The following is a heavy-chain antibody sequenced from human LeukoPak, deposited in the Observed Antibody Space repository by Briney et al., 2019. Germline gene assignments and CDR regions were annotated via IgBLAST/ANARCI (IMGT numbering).Heavy chain of an antibody. Sequence: GGSLRLSCAASGFTFNTYGMNWAHQAPGKGLEWLSYIGPGPSHTYYADSVRGRFVISRDDAKSSLYLQMSSLRAEDTAVYYCARDYVTMAPDYGGLGTLVTVSS. J-gene: IGHJ4*02. V-gene: IGHV3-21*01. D-gene: IGHD3-10*02. CDR1: GFTFNTYG. CDR3: ARDYVTMAPDY. CDR2: IGPGPSHT.